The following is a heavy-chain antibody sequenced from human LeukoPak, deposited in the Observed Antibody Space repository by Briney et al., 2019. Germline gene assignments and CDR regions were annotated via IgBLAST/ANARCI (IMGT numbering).Heavy chain of an antibody. CDR3: TRDLGVDTTMIFFDY. D-gene: IGHD5-18*01. J-gene: IGHJ4*02. CDR2: SSAYNGNT. Sequence: GASVKVSCKASGYTFSDHYLHWVRQAPGQGLEWMGWSSAYNGNTNYAQKFRGRVTMTTDTSTSTAYMEVRSLRSDDTAVYYCTRDLGVDTTMIFFDYWGQGSLVTVSS. CDR1: GYTFSDHY. V-gene: IGHV1-18*01.